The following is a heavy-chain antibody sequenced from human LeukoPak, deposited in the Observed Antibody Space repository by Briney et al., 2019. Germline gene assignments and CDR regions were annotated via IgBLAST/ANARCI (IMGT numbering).Heavy chain of an antibody. CDR1: GFTFSSYA. D-gene: IGHD2-15*01. J-gene: IGHJ4*02. Sequence: PGGSLRLSCAASGFTFSSYAMSWVRQAPGKGLERVSAISGSGGSTYYADSVKGRFTISRDNSKNTLYLQMNSLRAEDTAVYYCAKGSLGYCSGGSCYPFDYWGQGTLVTVSS. CDR2: ISGSGGST. CDR3: AKGSLGYCSGGSCYPFDY. V-gene: IGHV3-23*01.